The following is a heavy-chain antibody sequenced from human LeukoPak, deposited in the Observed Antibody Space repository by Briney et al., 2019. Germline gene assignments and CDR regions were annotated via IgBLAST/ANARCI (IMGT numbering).Heavy chain of an antibody. V-gene: IGHV3-21*01. CDR3: ARGSRSWSPRGNWFDP. J-gene: IGHJ5*02. CDR1: GFTFSSYS. D-gene: IGHD6-13*01. CDR2: IAGSSTNI. Sequence: GGSLRLSCAASGFTFSSYSMNWVRQAPGKGLEWVSSIAGSSTNIHYADSVKGRFTISRDNAKNSLYLQMNSLRAEDTAVYYCARGSRSWSPRGNWFDPWGQGTLVTVSS.